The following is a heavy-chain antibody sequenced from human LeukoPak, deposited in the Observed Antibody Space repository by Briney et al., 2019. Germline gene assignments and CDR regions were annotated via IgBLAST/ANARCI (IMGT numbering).Heavy chain of an antibody. V-gene: IGHV4-59*08. CDR3: ARHVPTRSGLSRFDS. D-gene: IGHD6-19*01. J-gene: IGHJ4*02. Sequence: PSETLSLTCTVSGGSISSYYWSWIRQPPGKGLEWGGYIYYSGSTNYNPSLKSRVTISVDTSKNKFSLKLSCVTAAVTAVYSCARHVPTRSGLSRFDSWGPGTLVTVSS. CDR2: IYYSGST. CDR1: GGSISSYY.